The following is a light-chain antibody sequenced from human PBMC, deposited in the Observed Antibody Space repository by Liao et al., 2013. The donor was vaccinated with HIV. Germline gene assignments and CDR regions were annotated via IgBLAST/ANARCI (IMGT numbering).Light chain of an antibody. Sequence: SYELTQPPSVSVSPGQTASITCSGDKLGDKYACWYQQKPGQSPVLVIYQDSKRPSGIPERFSGSTSGNTATLTIRGAQAMDEADYYCQVWDTTTQYVFGSGTQVIVL. V-gene: IGLV3-1*01. CDR1: KLGDKY. J-gene: IGLJ1*01. CDR3: QVWDTTTQYV. CDR2: QDS.